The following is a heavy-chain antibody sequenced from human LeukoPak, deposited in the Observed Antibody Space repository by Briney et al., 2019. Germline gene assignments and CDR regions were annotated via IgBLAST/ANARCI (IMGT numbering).Heavy chain of an antibody. J-gene: IGHJ4*02. D-gene: IGHD1-1*01. Sequence: SETLSLTCAVYGGSFSGYYWSWIRQPPGKGLEWIGEINHSGSTNYNPSLKSRVTISVDTSKNQFSLKLSSVTAADTAVYYCARVRARTGFDYWGQGTLVTISS. V-gene: IGHV4-34*01. CDR2: INHSGST. CDR1: GGSFSGYY. CDR3: ARVRARTGFDY.